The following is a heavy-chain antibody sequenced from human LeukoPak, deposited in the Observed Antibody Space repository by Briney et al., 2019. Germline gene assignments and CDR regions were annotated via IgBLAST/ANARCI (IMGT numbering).Heavy chain of an antibody. J-gene: IGHJ4*02. D-gene: IGHD5-18*01. CDR3: ARDLVQLWSKDF. CDR2: ISSSGRNI. V-gene: IGHV3-48*04. Sequence: GGSLRLSCAASGFIFSNYWMSWVRQAPGKGLEWVSYISSSGRNIYYADSVKGRFTISRDNAKNSLYLQMNSLRAEDTAVYYCARDLVQLWSKDFWGQGTLVTVSS. CDR1: GFIFSNYW.